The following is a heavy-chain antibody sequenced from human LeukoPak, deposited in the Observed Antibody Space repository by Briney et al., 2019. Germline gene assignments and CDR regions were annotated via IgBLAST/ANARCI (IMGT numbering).Heavy chain of an antibody. CDR1: GGSISSYY. J-gene: IGHJ5*02. CDR3: ARDSSGWYHWFDP. CDR2: IYYSGST. D-gene: IGHD6-19*01. V-gene: IGHV4-59*01. Sequence: SGTLSLTCTVSGGSISSYYWSWIRQPPGKGLEWIGYIYYSGSTNYNPSLKSRVTISVDTSKNQFSLKLTSVTAADTAVYYCARDSSGWYHWFDPWGQGTLVTVSS.